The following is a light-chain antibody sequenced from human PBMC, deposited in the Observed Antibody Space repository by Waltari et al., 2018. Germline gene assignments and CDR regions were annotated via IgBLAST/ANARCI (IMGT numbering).Light chain of an antibody. V-gene: IGLV2-23*01. CDR1: SSDVGNYNL. J-gene: IGLJ3*02. Sequence: QSALTQPASVSGSPGQSITISCTGTSSDVGNYNLVSWYQQYPGKAPKVMIYADNRRPSGVSDRFSGSKSGNPASLTISGVQAEDEADYYCCSYAGSYTWVFGGGTKLTVL. CDR2: ADN. CDR3: CSYAGSYTWV.